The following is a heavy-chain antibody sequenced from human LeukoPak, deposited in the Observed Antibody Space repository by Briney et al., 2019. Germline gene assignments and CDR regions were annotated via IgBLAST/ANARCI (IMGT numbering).Heavy chain of an antibody. CDR1: GFTFSNAW. CDR2: IYWNGGST. J-gene: IGHJ5*02. CDR3: ARGAGYYDSSGYARFDP. Sequence: GGSLRLSCAAPGFTFSNAWMSWARQAPGKGLEWVSGIYWNGGSTGYADSVKGRFSISRDNAKNSLYLQMNSLRAEDTALYHCARGAGYYDSSGYARFDPWGQGTLVTVSS. D-gene: IGHD3-22*01. V-gene: IGHV3-20*01.